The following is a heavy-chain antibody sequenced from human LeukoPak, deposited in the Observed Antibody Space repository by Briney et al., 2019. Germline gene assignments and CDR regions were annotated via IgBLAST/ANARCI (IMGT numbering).Heavy chain of an antibody. CDR2: IKQDGSEK. CDR1: GFTFSNYW. V-gene: IGHV3-7*01. D-gene: IGHD3-10*01. J-gene: IGHJ6*03. Sequence: PGGSLRLSCAASGFTFSNYWMSWVRQAPGKGLEWVANIKQDGSEKYYVESVKGRFTISRDNAKNSLYLQMNSLRVEDTAVYYCARDIRGVYYMDVWGKGTTVTISS. CDR3: ARDIRGVYYMDV.